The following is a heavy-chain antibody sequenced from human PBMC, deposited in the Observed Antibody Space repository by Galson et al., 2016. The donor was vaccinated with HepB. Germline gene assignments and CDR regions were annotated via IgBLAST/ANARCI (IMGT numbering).Heavy chain of an antibody. CDR3: GRDLRYDFWSGYYYGMDV. J-gene: IGHJ6*02. CDR1: GYTFTTYA. V-gene: IGHV1-3*01. CDR2: INAGNGNT. Sequence: SVKVSCKASGYTFTTYAMHWVRQAPGQRLEWMGWINAGNGNTKYSQKFQGRVTITRDTSASIGYMELSSLRSEDTAVYYCGRDLRYDFWSGYYYGMDVWGQGTTVTVSS. D-gene: IGHD3-3*01.